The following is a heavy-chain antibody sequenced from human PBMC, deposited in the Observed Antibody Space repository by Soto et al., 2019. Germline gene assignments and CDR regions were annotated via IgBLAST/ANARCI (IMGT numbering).Heavy chain of an antibody. D-gene: IGHD6-19*01. CDR1: GFRFNIYS. CDR2: ITSDTNTI. J-gene: IGHJ4*02. CDR3: ARSVEGHFDY. Sequence: EVQLVESGGGLVQPGGSLRLTCVASGFRFNIYSMNWIRQAPGKGLEWSSYITSDTNTIKYADSVKGRFTISRDNVKNLVYLQTNSLRDEDTAVYFCARSVEGHFDYWGQGAVVTVSS. V-gene: IGHV3-48*02.